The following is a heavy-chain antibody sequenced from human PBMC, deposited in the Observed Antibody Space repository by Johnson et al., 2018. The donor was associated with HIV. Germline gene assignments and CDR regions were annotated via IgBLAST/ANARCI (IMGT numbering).Heavy chain of an antibody. D-gene: IGHD4-17*01. CDR1: GFTFDDYG. V-gene: IGHV3-20*04. Sequence: EVQLVESGGGVVRPGGSLRLSCAASGFTFDDYGMIWVRQAPGKGLEWVSGITWNGGSKGYGDSVKGRFTISRDNSKNTLYLQMNSLRAEDTAVYYCAREGTVSYGGAFDIWGQGTMVTVSS. CDR2: ITWNGGSK. J-gene: IGHJ3*02. CDR3: AREGTVSYGGAFDI.